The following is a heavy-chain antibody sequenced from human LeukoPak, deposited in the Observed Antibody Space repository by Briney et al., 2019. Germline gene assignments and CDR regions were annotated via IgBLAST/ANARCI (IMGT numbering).Heavy chain of an antibody. V-gene: IGHV3-48*01. D-gene: IGHD6-13*01. Sequence: SGGSLRLSCAASGFTFSRYWMSWVRLAPGKGLEWVSYISSTTSIIYYADSVKGRFTISRDNAKNSLYLQMNSLRAEDTAVYYCARDSSNSYYFDYWGQGTLVTVSS. CDR2: ISSTTSII. J-gene: IGHJ4*02. CDR1: GFTFSRYW. CDR3: ARDSSNSYYFDY.